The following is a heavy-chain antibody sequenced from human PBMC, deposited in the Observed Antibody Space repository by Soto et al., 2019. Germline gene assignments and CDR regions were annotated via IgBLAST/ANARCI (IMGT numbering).Heavy chain of an antibody. CDR3: ARPSVYSSYPYYYGMDV. V-gene: IGHV3-30*03. D-gene: IGHD4-4*01. CDR1: GFTFSSYG. CDR2: TSYDGSNK. Sequence: GGSLRLSCAASGFTFSSYGMHWVRQAPGKGLEWVAVTSYDGSNKYYADSVKGRLTISRDNSKNTLYLQMNSLRAEDTAVYYCARPSVYSSYPYYYGMDVWGQGTTVTVSS. J-gene: IGHJ6*02.